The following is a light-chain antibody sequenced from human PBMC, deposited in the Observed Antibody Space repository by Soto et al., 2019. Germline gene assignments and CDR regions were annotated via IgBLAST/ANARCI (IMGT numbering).Light chain of an antibody. V-gene: IGLV1-40*01. CDR1: SSNIGAGYD. CDR3: QSYDSRLSAV. CDR2: GND. Sequence: QSVLTQPPSVSGAPGQRVTISCTGSSSNIGAGYDVHWYQQLPGTAPKLLIYGNDNRPSGVPDRFSGSKSGTSASLAITGLQAEDEADYYCQSYDSRLSAVFGGGTKLTVL. J-gene: IGLJ7*01.